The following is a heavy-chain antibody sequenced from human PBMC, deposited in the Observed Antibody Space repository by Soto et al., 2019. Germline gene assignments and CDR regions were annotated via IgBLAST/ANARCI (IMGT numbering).Heavy chain of an antibody. CDR3: ASSLPYYYDSSGPGAFDI. V-gene: IGHV1-69*06. Sequence: SVKVSCKASGGTFSIYAISWVRQAPGQGLEWMGGIIPIFGTANYAQKFQGRVTMTGDTSTSTAYMELSSLRSEDTAVYYCASSLPYYYDSSGPGAFDIWGQGTMVTVSS. CDR1: GGTFSIYA. CDR2: IIPIFGTA. J-gene: IGHJ3*02. D-gene: IGHD3-22*01.